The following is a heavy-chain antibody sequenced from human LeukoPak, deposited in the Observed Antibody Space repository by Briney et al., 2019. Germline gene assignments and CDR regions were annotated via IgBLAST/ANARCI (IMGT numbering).Heavy chain of an antibody. D-gene: IGHD5-24*01. V-gene: IGHV3-48*03. J-gene: IGHJ4*02. CDR1: GFTFSSYE. CDR3: AVATIKDYFDY. CDR2: ISSSGSTI. Sequence: GGSLRLSCAASGFTFSSYEMNWVRQAPGKGLEWVSYISSSGSTIYYADSVKGRFTTFRDNAKNSLYLQMNSLRAEDTAVYYCAVATIKDYFDYWGQGTLATVSS.